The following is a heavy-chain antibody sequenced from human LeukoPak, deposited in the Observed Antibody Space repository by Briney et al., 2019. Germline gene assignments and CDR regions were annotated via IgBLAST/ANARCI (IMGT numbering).Heavy chain of an antibody. CDR1: GYSISNDYY. V-gene: IGHV4-38-2*02. CDR3: AREVTMAPGIITGYYMDV. CDR2: IYHSGST. Sequence: SETLSLTCTVSGYSISNDYYWGWIRQPPGKGLEWIGNIYHSGSTYYNPSLKSRVTISVDTSKNQFSLRLSSVTAADTAMYYCAREVTMAPGIITGYYMDVWGKGTTVTVSS. J-gene: IGHJ6*03. D-gene: IGHD3-10*01.